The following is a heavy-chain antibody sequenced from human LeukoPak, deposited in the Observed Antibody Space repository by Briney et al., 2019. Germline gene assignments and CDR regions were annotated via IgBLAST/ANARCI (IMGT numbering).Heavy chain of an antibody. Sequence: SQTLSLTCTVSGGSISSGGYYWSWILQHPGKGLEWIGYIYYSGSTYYNPSLKSRVTMSVDPSKNQFSLKLSSVTAADTAVYYCARHIYDSSGSNFDYWGQGTLVTVSS. CDR1: GGSISSGGYY. V-gene: IGHV4-31*03. D-gene: IGHD3-22*01. CDR3: ARHIYDSSGSNFDY. CDR2: IYYSGST. J-gene: IGHJ4*02.